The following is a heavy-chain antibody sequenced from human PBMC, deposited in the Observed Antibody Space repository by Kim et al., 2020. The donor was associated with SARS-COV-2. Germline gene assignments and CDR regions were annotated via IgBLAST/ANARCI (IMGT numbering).Heavy chain of an antibody. CDR3: ARDFVRYFDSDAFDI. D-gene: IGHD3-9*01. V-gene: IGHV3-30*04. Sequence: GGSLRLSCAASGFTFSSYAMHWVRQAPGKGLEWVAVISYDGSNKYYADSVKGRFTISRDNSKNTLYLQMNSLRAEDTAVYYCARDFVRYFDSDAFDIWGQGTMVTVSS. CDR1: GFTFSSYA. J-gene: IGHJ3*02. CDR2: ISYDGSNK.